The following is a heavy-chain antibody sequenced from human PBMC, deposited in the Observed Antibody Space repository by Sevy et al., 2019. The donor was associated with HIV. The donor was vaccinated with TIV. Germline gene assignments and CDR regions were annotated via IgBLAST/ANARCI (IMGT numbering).Heavy chain of an antibody. CDR1: GFTFSSYA. CDR3: AKDLADYDFWSGYSRVAYYYGMDV. CDR2: ISYDGSNK. Sequence: GGSLRLSCAASGFTFSSYAMSWVRQAPGKGLEWVAVISYDGSNKYYADSVKGRFTISRDNSKNTLYLQMNSLRAEDTAVYYCAKDLADYDFWSGYSRVAYYYGMDVWGQGTTVTVSS. J-gene: IGHJ6*02. D-gene: IGHD3-3*01. V-gene: IGHV3-30*18.